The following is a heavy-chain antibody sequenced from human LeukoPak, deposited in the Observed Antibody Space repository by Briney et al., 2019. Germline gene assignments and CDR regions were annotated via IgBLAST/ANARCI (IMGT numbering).Heavy chain of an antibody. D-gene: IGHD3-10*01. CDR2: IYYSGST. CDR1: GFTFSSYV. V-gene: IGHV4-59*12. J-gene: IGHJ5*02. CDR3: ARGISSITMVRGVSWFDP. Sequence: GSLRLSCAASGFTFSSYVMHWVRQAPGKGLEWIGYIYYSGSTNYNPSLKSRATISVDTSKNQFSLKLSSVTAADTAVYYCARGISSITMVRGVSWFDPWGQGTLVTVSS.